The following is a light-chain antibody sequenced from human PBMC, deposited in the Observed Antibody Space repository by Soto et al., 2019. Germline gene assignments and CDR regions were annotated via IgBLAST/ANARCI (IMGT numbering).Light chain of an antibody. CDR2: AAS. Sequence: EIVMTQSPATLSVSPGERATLSCRASQSVSSNLAWYQQKPGQAPRLLIFAASTRATGIPARFSGSGSGTEFTLTISRLEPEDFAVYYCQQYGGSSWTFGQGTKVDIK. CDR1: QSVSSN. J-gene: IGKJ1*01. V-gene: IGKV3-15*01. CDR3: QQYGGSSWT.